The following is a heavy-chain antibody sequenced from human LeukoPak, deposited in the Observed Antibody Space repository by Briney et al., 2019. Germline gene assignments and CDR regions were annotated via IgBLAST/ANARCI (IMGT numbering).Heavy chain of an antibody. D-gene: IGHD3-9*01. CDR2: ST. J-gene: IGHJ5*02. V-gene: IGHV4-34*01. Sequence: STNYNPALKSRVNISGDTSKKQFSLKLSSVTAADTAVYYCARGRRWGYYDILTGGTNWFDPWGQGTLVTVSS. CDR3: ARGRRWGYYDILTGGTNWFDP.